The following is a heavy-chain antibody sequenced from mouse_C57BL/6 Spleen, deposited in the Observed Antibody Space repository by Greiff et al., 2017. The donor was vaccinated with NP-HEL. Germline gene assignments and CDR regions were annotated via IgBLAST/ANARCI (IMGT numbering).Heavy chain of an antibody. V-gene: IGHV1-64*01. J-gene: IGHJ4*01. D-gene: IGHD1-1*01. CDR3: ARKTTVVASDLYYAMDY. CDR1: GYTFTSYW. CDR2: IHPNSGST. Sequence: QVQLQQPGAELVKPGASVKLSCKASGYTFTSYWMHWVKQRPGQGLEWIGMIHPNSGSTNYNEKFKSKATLTVDKSSSTAYMQLSSLTSEDSAVYYCARKTTVVASDLYYAMDYWGQGTSVTVSS.